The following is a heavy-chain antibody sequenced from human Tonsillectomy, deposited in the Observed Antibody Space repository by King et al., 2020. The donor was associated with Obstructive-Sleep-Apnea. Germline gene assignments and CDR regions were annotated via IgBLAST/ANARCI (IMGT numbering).Heavy chain of an antibody. D-gene: IGHD6-13*01. J-gene: IGHJ4*02. CDR1: GFTFDDYA. CDR3: AKDRGRVAADQPDY. CDR2: ISWNSGSI. V-gene: IGHV3-9*01. Sequence: QLVQSGGGLVQPGRSLRLSCAASGFTFDDYAMHWVRQAPGKGLEWVSGISWNSGSIGYADSVKGRFTISRDNAKNSLYLQMNSLRAEDTALYYCAKDRGRVAADQPDYWGQGTLVTVSS.